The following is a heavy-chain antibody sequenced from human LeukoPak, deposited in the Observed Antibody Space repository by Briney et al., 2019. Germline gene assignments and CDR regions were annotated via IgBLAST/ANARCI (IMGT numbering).Heavy chain of an antibody. D-gene: IGHD5-12*01. CDR3: ARDSLRSNVDSDY. CDR2: IYYSGST. V-gene: IGHV4-39*07. CDR1: GGSISSSSYY. Sequence: SEILSLTCTVSGGSISSSSYYWGWIRQPPGKGLEWIGSIYYSGSTYYNPSLKSRVTISVDTSKNQFSLKLSSVTAADTAVYYCARDSLRSNVDSDYWGRGTLVTVSS. J-gene: IGHJ4*02.